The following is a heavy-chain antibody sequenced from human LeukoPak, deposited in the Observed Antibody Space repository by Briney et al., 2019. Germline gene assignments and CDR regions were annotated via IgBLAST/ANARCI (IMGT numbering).Heavy chain of an antibody. V-gene: IGHV1-2*02. CDR3: AREGRGTTMSDFDY. J-gene: IGHJ4*02. CDR2: INPNSGGT. Sequence: GASVKVSCKVSGYTFTGYYMHWVRQAPGQGLEWMGWINPNSGGTNYAQKFQGRVTMTRDTSISTAYMELSRLRSDDTAVYYCAREGRGTTMSDFDYWGQGTLVTVSS. CDR1: GYTFTGYY. D-gene: IGHD5-24*01.